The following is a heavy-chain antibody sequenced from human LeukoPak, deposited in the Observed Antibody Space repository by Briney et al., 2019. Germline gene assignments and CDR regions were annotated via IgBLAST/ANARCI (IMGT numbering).Heavy chain of an antibody. CDR3: TRGLAAAYDYNWFDS. CDR2: INASGTT. Sequence: SETLSLTCSVSGGSISDYYWTWIRQPAGKGLEWIGRINASGTTRYNPSLKSRLAMSVDTSKNQFSLKLTSVTAADTAVYFCTRGLAAAYDYNWFDSWGQGTLVTVSS. J-gene: IGHJ5*01. D-gene: IGHD5-12*01. CDR1: GGSISDYY. V-gene: IGHV4-4*07.